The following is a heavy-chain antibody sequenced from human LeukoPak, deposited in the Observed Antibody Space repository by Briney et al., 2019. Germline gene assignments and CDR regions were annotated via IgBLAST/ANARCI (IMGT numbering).Heavy chain of an antibody. V-gene: IGHV4-4*02. D-gene: IGHD3-10*01. CDR2: IYDSGST. Sequence: PSETLSLTCAVSGGSISSSNWWCWVRQPPGKGLEWIGEIYDSGSTNYNPSLKSRVTISVDTSKNQVSLKLSSVTAADTAVYYCARRTGLLWFGAPNYMDVWGKGTTVTISS. CDR1: GGSISSSNW. J-gene: IGHJ6*03. CDR3: ARRTGLLWFGAPNYMDV.